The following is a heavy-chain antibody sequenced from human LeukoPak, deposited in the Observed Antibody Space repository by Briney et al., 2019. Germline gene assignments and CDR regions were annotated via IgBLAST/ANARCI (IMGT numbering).Heavy chain of an antibody. D-gene: IGHD3-22*01. CDR1: GGSISSGGYY. CDR2: IYYSGST. V-gene: IGHV4-31*03. CDR3: ARDYYDSSGYYYSGY. J-gene: IGHJ4*02. Sequence: SETLSLTCTVSGGSISSGGYYWSWIRQHPGKGLEWIGYIYYSGSTYYNPSLKSRVTISVDTSKNQFSLKLSSVTAADTAVYYCARDYYDSSGYYYSGYWGQGTLVTVSS.